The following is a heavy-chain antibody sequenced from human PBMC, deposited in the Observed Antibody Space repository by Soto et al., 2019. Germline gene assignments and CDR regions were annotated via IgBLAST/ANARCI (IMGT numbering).Heavy chain of an antibody. Sequence: PSETLSLTCTVSGGSISNYYWTWVRQPPGKGLEWIGYVYYSGSTNYNPSLESRVTISIDASKNQLSLKMKSVTAADTAVYYCVRDYLLTGFDPWGQGALVTVSS. D-gene: IGHD3-9*01. CDR2: VYYSGST. V-gene: IGHV4-59*01. J-gene: IGHJ5*02. CDR3: VRDYLLTGFDP. CDR1: GGSISNYY.